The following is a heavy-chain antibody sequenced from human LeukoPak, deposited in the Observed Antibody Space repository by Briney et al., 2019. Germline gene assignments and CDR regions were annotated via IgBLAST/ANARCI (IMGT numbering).Heavy chain of an antibody. V-gene: IGHV3-30*02. CDR2: IRYDGSNK. D-gene: IGHD1-26*01. J-gene: IGHJ3*02. CDR1: GFTFSSYG. Sequence: GGSLRLSCAASGFTFSSYGMHWVRQAPGKVLEWVAFIRYDGSNKYYADSVKGRFTISRDNSKNTLYLQMNSLRAEDTAVYYCAKDTDSEGDAFDIWGQGTMVTVSS. CDR3: AKDTDSEGDAFDI.